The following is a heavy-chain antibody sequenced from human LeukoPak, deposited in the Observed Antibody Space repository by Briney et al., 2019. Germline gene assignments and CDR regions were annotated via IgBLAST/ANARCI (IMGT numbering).Heavy chain of an antibody. Sequence: SETLSLTCAVYGGSFSGYYWSWIRQPPGKGLEWIGEINHSGSTNYNPSLKSRVTISVDTSKNQFSLKLSSVTAADTAAYYRARGGDILTGPFDYWGQGTLVTVSS. CDR1: GGSFSGYY. CDR2: INHSGST. J-gene: IGHJ4*02. D-gene: IGHD3-9*01. CDR3: ARGGDILTGPFDY. V-gene: IGHV4-34*01.